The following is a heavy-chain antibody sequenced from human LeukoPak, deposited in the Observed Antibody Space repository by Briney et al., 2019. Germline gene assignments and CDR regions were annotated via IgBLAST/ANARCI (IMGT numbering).Heavy chain of an antibody. CDR2: IKQDGSEK. CDR1: GFTFSSYW. CDR3: ARVAVAGLEVVDY. D-gene: IGHD6-19*01. Sequence: GGSLRLSCAASGFTFSSYWMSWARQAPGKGLEWVANIKQDGSEKYYVDSVKGRFTISRDNAKNSLYLQMNSLRAEDTAVYYCARVAVAGLEVVDYWGQGTLVTVSS. J-gene: IGHJ4*02. V-gene: IGHV3-7*04.